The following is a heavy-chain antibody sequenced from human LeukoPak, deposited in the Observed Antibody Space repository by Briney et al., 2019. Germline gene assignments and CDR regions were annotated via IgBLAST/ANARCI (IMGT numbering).Heavy chain of an antibody. CDR1: GFSFTSYW. Sequence: GESLKISCKGSGFSFTSYWIGWVRQMPGKGLEWMGIIYPGDSDTRYSPSFQGQVTISADKSISTAYLQWSSLKASDTAMYYCARSFGEYQLLSTYYYYYMDVWGRGTTVTVSS. CDR2: IYPGDSDT. J-gene: IGHJ6*03. V-gene: IGHV5-51*01. CDR3: ARSFGEYQLLSTYYYYYMDV. D-gene: IGHD2-2*01.